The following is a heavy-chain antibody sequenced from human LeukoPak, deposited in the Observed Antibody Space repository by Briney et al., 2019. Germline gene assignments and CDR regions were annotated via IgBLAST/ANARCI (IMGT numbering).Heavy chain of an antibody. CDR3: ARGGAARGVIITHGFDV. D-gene: IGHD3-10*01. CDR2: IYNSGST. J-gene: IGHJ3*01. V-gene: IGHV4-59*01. Sequence: SETLSLTCTVSGGSISSYYWSWIRQPPGKGLEWIGYIYNSGSTNYNPSLKSRVTISEDTSKNQFSLKLTSVTAADTAVYYCARGGAARGVIITHGFDVWGQGTMVTVSS. CDR1: GGSISSYY.